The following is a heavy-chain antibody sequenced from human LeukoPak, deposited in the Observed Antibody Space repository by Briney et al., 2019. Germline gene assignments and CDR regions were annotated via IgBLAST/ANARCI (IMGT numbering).Heavy chain of an antibody. Sequence: SQTLSLTCAISGDSVSGNRATWNWLRQSPSRGLEWLGRIYYRSKWYADYAVSVKGRITINPDTSKNQFSLLLNSVTPEDTAVYYCARDSSAMFDYWGQGTLVAVSS. CDR2: IYYRSKWYA. CDR1: GDSVSGNRAT. D-gene: IGHD2-2*01. CDR3: ARDSSAMFDY. V-gene: IGHV6-1*01. J-gene: IGHJ4*02.